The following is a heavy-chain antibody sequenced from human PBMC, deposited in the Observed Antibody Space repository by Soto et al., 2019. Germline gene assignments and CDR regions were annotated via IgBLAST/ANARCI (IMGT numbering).Heavy chain of an antibody. Sequence: EVQLLESGGGLVQPGGSPRLSCAASGFTFSTFGMSWVRQAPGKGLEWVSAISGSGGDTHYADSVKGRFTISRDISKMTFYLQMNRLRAEDTAVYFCAKVGRGNGDYWYVDLWGRGTLVTVSS. CDR1: GFTFSTFG. V-gene: IGHV3-23*01. J-gene: IGHJ2*01. D-gene: IGHD4-17*01. CDR3: AKVGRGNGDYWYVDL. CDR2: ISGSGGDT.